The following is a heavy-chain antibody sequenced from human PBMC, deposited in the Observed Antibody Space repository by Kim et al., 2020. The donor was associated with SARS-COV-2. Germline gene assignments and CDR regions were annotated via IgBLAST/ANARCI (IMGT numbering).Heavy chain of an antibody. J-gene: IGHJ4*02. Sequence: CADSVKGRFPISRDNCTNTLYLQITSQRAKDTAEYYCTKANWNWDAPFGYWGQGTLVTVSS. CDR3: TKANWNWDAPFGY. V-gene: IGHV3-30-3*02. D-gene: IGHD1-7*01.